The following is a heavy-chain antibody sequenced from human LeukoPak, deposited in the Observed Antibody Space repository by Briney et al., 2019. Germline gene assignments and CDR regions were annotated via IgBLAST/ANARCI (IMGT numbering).Heavy chain of an antibody. Sequence: PGGSLRLSCAASGFTFDDYTMHWVRPVPGKGLDWLALINWEGGVTYYADSVKGRFTISRDNAKNTLYLQMSSLRAEDTAVYYCARVTSVTGTIFDSWGQGTLVTVSS. CDR1: GFTFDDYT. CDR2: INWEGGVT. D-gene: IGHD1-7*01. CDR3: ARVTSVTGTIFDS. V-gene: IGHV3-43*01. J-gene: IGHJ4*02.